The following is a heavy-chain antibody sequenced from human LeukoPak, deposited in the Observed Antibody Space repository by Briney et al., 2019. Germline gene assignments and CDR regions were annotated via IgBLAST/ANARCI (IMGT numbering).Heavy chain of an antibody. V-gene: IGHV4-34*01. CDR1: GGSFSGHY. CDR3: ASGYSRLFPIDYYMDV. CDR2: INQSRST. D-gene: IGHD6-13*01. J-gene: IGHJ6*03. Sequence: SETLSLTCVVYGGSFSGHYWSWIRQPPGRGLEWIGEINQSRSTNYNPSLKSRVTISVDTSKNQFSLKLSSVTAADTAVYYCASGYSRLFPIDYYMDVWGKGTTVTVSS.